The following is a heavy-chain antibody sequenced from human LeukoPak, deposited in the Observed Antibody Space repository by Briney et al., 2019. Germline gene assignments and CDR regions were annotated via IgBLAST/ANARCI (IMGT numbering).Heavy chain of an antibody. D-gene: IGHD3-10*01. V-gene: IGHV3-11*04. CDR2: ISSSGSTI. CDR3: AKGEITIYYYYGMDV. Sequence: GGSLRLSCAASGFTFSDYYMSWIRQAPGKGLEWVSYISSSGSTIYYADSVKGRFTISRDNAKNSLYLQMNSLRAEDTAVYYCAKGEITIYYYYGMDVWGKGTTVTVSS. CDR1: GFTFSDYY. J-gene: IGHJ6*04.